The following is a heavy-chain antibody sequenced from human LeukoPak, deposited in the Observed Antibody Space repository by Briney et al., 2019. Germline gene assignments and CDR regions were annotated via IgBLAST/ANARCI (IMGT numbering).Heavy chain of an antibody. Sequence: PSQTLSLTCAVSGASISSNAYSWSWIRQPPGKGLEWIGYIYRSGSTYCNPSLKSRVTISVDRSKNQFSLKLSSVTAADTAVYYCARDRGDGYPAGYFDYWGQGTLVTVSS. D-gene: IGHD5-24*01. CDR1: GASISSNAYS. J-gene: IGHJ4*02. CDR3: ARDRGDGYPAGYFDY. V-gene: IGHV4-30-2*01. CDR2: IYRSGST.